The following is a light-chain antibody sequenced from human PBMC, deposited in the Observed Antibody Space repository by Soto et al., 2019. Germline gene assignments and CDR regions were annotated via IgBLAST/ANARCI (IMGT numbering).Light chain of an antibody. Sequence: LTQPRSVSGSPGQSVTISCTGTSSDVGGYNYVSWYQQHPGKAPKLMIYDVSKRPSGVPDRFSGSKSGNTASLTISGLQAEDEADYYCHLKVFGTGTKVTVL. CDR3: HLKV. CDR1: SSDVGGYNY. V-gene: IGLV2-11*01. CDR2: DVS. J-gene: IGLJ1*01.